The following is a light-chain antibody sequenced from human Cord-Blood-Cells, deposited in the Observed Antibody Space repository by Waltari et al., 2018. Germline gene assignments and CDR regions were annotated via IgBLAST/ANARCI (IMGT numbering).Light chain of an antibody. Sequence: QSALTQPRSVSGSPGPSVTISCTGTSSDVGGYNYVSWYQQHPGKAPKLMIYDVSKRPSGVPDRFSGSKSGNPASLTISGLQAEDEADYYCCSYAGSYWVFGGGTKLTVL. V-gene: IGLV2-11*01. CDR2: DVS. CDR1: SSDVGGYNY. CDR3: CSYAGSYWV. J-gene: IGLJ3*02.